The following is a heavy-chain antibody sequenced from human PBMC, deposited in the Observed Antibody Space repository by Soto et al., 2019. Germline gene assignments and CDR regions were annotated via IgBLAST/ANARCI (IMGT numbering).Heavy chain of an antibody. CDR1: GYTFTSSG. D-gene: IGHD2-2*03. Sequence: ASIKFSCKPSGYTFTSSGISGVLQSPGQGLEWMGWIIAYNGNTNYAQKLQGRVTMTTDTSTSTAYMELRSLRSDDTAVDYCARMDFGRNREFDEWGQGNLVT. CDR3: ARMDFGRNREFDE. CDR2: IIAYNGNT. V-gene: IGHV1-18*04. J-gene: IGHJ4*02.